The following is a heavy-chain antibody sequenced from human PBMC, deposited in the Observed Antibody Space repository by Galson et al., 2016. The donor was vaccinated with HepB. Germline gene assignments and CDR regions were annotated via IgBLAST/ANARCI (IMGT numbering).Heavy chain of an antibody. J-gene: IGHJ6*02. Sequence: QSGAEVKKPGESLRISCKGSGNTFANYWIGWVRQMPGKGLEWMGIVWPGDSDARYSPSFQGRVTISADNSISTAYLQWSSLGASDTAIYYCARRNTATQLKGVPADAGYGMDVWGQGTTVTVSS. CDR1: GNTFANYW. V-gene: IGHV5-51*01. CDR3: ARRNTATQLKGVPADAGYGMDV. D-gene: IGHD2-2*01. CDR2: VWPGDSDA.